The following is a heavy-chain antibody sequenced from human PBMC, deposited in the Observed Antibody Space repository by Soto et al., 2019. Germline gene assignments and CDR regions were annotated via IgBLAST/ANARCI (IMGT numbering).Heavy chain of an antibody. Sequence: SVKVSCKASGGTFSSYAISWVRQAPGQGLERMGGIIPIFGTANYAQKFQGRVTITADESTSTAYMELSSLRSEDTAVYYCARGSMATTIKVNGFDYWGQGTLVTVSS. CDR2: IIPIFGTA. CDR3: ARGSMATTIKVNGFDY. D-gene: IGHD1-26*01. V-gene: IGHV1-69*13. J-gene: IGHJ4*02. CDR1: GGTFSSYA.